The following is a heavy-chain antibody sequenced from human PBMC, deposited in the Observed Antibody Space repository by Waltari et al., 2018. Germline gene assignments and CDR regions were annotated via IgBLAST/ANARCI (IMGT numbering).Heavy chain of an antibody. J-gene: IGHJ4*02. CDR1: GGSIRSSY. Sequence: QVQLQESGPGLVKPSETLSLTCTVSGGSIRSSYWSWIRQPPGKGLEWIGYIYYSGSTNYNPSLKSRVTISVDTSKNQFSLKLSSVTAADTAVYYCARGNEGDYFDYWGQGTLVTVS. CDR3: ARGNEGDYFDY. CDR2: IYYSGST. V-gene: IGHV4-59*01. D-gene: IGHD1-1*01.